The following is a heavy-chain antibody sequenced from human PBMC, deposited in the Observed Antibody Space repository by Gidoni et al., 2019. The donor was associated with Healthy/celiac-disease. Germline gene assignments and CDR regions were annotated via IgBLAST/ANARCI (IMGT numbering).Heavy chain of an antibody. CDR3: ARAQAPWDYDSSGYYFDY. D-gene: IGHD3-22*01. CDR2: ISSSGSTI. CDR1: GFPFSDYY. J-gene: IGHJ4*02. V-gene: IGHV3-11*01. Sequence: QVQLVESGGGLVKPGGSLRLSCAASGFPFSDYYMSWIRQAPGKGLEWVSYISSSGSTIYYADSVKGRFTISRDNAKNSLYLQMNSLRAEDTAVYYCARAQAPWDYDSSGYYFDYWGQGTLVTVSS.